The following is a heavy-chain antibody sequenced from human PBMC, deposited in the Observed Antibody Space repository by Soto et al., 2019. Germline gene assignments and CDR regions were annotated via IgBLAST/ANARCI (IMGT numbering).Heavy chain of an antibody. CDR3: ASFSTTTTVTTKDAFDI. CDR2: IYPGDSDT. CDR1: GYSFTSYW. D-gene: IGHD4-17*01. Sequence: GESLKISCKGSGYSFTSYWIGWVRQMPGKGLEWMGIIYPGDSDTRYSPSFQGQVTISADKSISTAYLQWSSLKASDTAMYYCASFSTTTTVTTKDAFDIWGQGTMVTVS. J-gene: IGHJ3*02. V-gene: IGHV5-51*01.